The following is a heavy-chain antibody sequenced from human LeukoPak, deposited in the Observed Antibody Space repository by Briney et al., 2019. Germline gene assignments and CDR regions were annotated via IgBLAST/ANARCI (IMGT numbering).Heavy chain of an antibody. D-gene: IGHD3-10*01. CDR3: ARVPYYGAGSYYSPCYYDGMDV. Sequence: SETLSLTCAAYGGSFSGYYWSWIRQPPGKGLEWIGEINHSGSTNYNPSLKRRVTISVDTSKNQCAMKLSSVNAANTAVYYCARVPYYGAGSYYSPCYYDGMDVWGQGTTVTVSS. V-gene: IGHV4-34*01. J-gene: IGHJ6*02. CDR2: INHSGST. CDR1: GGSFSGYY.